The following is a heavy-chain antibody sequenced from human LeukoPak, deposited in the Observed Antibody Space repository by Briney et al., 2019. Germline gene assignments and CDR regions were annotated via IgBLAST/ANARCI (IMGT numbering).Heavy chain of an antibody. CDR2: ISGDGGST. CDR1: GFTFDDYV. J-gene: IGHJ4*02. CDR3: AKLRGPYDYVWGSYRSSSSDFDY. Sequence: PGGSLRLSCAASGFTFDDYVMHWVRQAPGKGLEWVALISGDGGSTYYADSVKGRFTISRDNSKNSLYLQMNSLRSEDTALYYCAKLRGPYDYVWGSYRSSSSDFDYWGQGTLVTVSS. V-gene: IGHV3-43*02. D-gene: IGHD3-16*02.